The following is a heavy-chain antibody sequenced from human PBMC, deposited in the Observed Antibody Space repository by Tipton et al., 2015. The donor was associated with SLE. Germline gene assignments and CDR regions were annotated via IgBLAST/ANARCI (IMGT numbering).Heavy chain of an antibody. CDR2: ISGGRT. D-gene: IGHD1/OR15-1a*01. CDR1: GLAFSSSA. J-gene: IGHJ4*02. CDR3: AMRRGTADAFSYFDY. V-gene: IGHV3-23*01. Sequence: SLRLSCAVSGLAFSSSALTWVRQAPGKGLEWISGISGGRTYYADFVKGRFSISRDNAKNTLYLQMNSLRAEDTAIYYCAMRRGTADAFSYFDYWGQGVLVTVSS.